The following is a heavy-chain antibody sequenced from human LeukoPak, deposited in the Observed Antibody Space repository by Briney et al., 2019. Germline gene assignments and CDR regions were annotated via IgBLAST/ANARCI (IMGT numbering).Heavy chain of an antibody. V-gene: IGHV1-2*02. Sequence: ASVKVSCKASGYTFTGYYMHWVRQAPGQGLEWMGWINPNSGGTNYAQKFQGRVTMTRDTSISTAYMELSRLRSDDTAVYYCARDHEDILTRFYMADYWGQGTLVTVSS. J-gene: IGHJ4*02. CDR2: INPNSGGT. D-gene: IGHD3-9*01. CDR3: ARDHEDILTRFYMADY. CDR1: GYTFTGYY.